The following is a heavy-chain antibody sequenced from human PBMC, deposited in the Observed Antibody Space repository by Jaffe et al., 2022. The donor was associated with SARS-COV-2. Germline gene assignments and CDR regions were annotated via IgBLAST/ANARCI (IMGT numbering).Heavy chain of an antibody. CDR2: ISYDGSNK. D-gene: IGHD6-13*01. V-gene: IGHV3-30-3*01. Sequence: QVQLVESGGGVVQPGRSLRLSCAASGFTFSSYAMHWVRQAPGKGLEWVAVISYDGSNKYYADSVKGRFTISRDNSKNTLYLQMNSLRAEDTAVYYCASPGYSSSWYKDYGMDVWGQGTTVTVSS. CDR1: GFTFSSYA. CDR3: ASPGYSSSWYKDYGMDV. J-gene: IGHJ6*02.